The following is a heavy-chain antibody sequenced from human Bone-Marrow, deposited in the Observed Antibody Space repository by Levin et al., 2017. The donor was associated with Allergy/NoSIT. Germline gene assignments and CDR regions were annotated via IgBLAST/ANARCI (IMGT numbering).Heavy chain of an antibody. J-gene: IGHJ3*02. D-gene: IGHD3-22*01. Sequence: LSLTCAASGFTFNNSGMSWVRQAPGKGLEWVSLISNSGDSTYYAESVKGRFTISRDNSKNTLFLQMNSLRAEDTAVYYCAKVRLVITRDDAFDIWGQGTVVTVSS. CDR1: GFTFNNSG. V-gene: IGHV3-23*01. CDR2: ISNSGDST. CDR3: AKVRLVITRDDAFDI.